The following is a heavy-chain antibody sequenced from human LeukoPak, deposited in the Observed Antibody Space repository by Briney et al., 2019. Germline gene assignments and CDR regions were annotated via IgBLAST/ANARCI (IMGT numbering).Heavy chain of an antibody. V-gene: IGHV1-2*02. D-gene: IGHD6-19*01. J-gene: IGHJ5*02. CDR3: ARQWLPQGRFDP. Sequence: ASVKVSCKASGYTFTGYYMHWVRQAPGQGLEWMGWINPNSGGTNYAQKFQGRVTMTRDTSISPAYMELSRLRSDDTAVYYCARQWLPQGRFDPWGQGTLVTVSS. CDR2: INPNSGGT. CDR1: GYTFTGYY.